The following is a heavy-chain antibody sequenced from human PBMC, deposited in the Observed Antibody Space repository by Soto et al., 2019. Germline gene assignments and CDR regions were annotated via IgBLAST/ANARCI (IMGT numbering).Heavy chain of an antibody. D-gene: IGHD1-1*01. Sequence: QLLESGGGFVQPGGSLRLSCVASGFTFSNFAMAWVRQAPGEGLEWVSAISGSGDDTFYADSMKGRFTISRDNSKDTLYLQINSLRADDTAVYYCANPIPKTGTTFGFWGQGTLATVSS. CDR2: ISGSGDDT. V-gene: IGHV3-23*01. CDR1: GFTFSNFA. CDR3: ANPIPKTGTTFGF. J-gene: IGHJ4*02.